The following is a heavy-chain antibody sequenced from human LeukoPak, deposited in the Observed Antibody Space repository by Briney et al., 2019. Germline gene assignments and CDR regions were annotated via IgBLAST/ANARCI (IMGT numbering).Heavy chain of an antibody. J-gene: IGHJ6*02. CDR2: INCDGSST. V-gene: IGHV3-74*01. CDR1: GFTFSSYW. Sequence: GGSLRLSCAASGFTFSSYWMHWVRQAPGKGLVWVSRINCDGSSTSYADSVKGRFTISRDNAKNTLYLQMNSLRAEDTAVYYCARGKYYGMDVWGQGTTVTVSS. CDR3: ARGKYYGMDV. D-gene: IGHD3-10*01.